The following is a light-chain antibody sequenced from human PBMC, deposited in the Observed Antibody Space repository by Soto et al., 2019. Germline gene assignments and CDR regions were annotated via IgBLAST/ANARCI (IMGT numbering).Light chain of an antibody. CDR2: EVS. J-gene: IGLJ3*02. Sequence: QSALTQPASVSGSPGQSITISSTGTSSDIGSNNYVSWFQQRPGKAPTLIIYEVSIRPSGVSTHFSGSKSGNTASLTISGLLPEDEAEYYCSSYTTTTRLFGGGTKLTVL. CDR3: SSYTTTTRL. V-gene: IGLV2-14*01. CDR1: SSDIGSNNY.